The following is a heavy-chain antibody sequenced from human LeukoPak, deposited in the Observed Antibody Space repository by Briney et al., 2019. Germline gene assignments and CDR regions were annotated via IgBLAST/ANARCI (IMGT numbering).Heavy chain of an antibody. CDR3: AGDLPGGYSSSWYWFDP. J-gene: IGHJ5*02. CDR1: GGSISSYY. CDR2: IYYSGST. D-gene: IGHD6-13*01. Sequence: PSETLSLTCTVSGGSISSYYWTWIRQPPGKGLEWIGYIYYSGSTNYNPSLKSRVTISVDTSKNQFSLKLSSVTAADTAVYYCAGDLPGGYSSSWYWFDPWGQGTLVTVSS. V-gene: IGHV4-59*01.